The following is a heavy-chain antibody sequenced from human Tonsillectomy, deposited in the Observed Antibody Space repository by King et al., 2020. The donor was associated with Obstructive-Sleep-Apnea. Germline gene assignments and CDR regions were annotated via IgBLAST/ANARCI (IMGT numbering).Heavy chain of an antibody. CDR3: ARPTLMTFNYGMDV. CDR1: GSLFNKYA. V-gene: IGHV3-30*04. J-gene: IGHJ6*02. Sequence: VQLVESGGGVVQPGRSLRLSCAASGSLFNKYAMHWVRQAPGKGLEWVAVVSYDGTDKYYADSVKGRFTISRDNSKNTLYLQMSSLRADDTAVYYCARPTLMTFNYGMDVWGQGTTVTVSS. D-gene: IGHD2-15*01. CDR2: VSYDGTDK.